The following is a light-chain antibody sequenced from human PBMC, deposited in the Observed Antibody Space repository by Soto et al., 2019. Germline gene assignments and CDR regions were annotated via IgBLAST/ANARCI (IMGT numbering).Light chain of an antibody. CDR2: AES. J-gene: IGKJ4*02. CDR3: QQTYSSSLT. V-gene: IGKV1-39*01. CDR1: QNVRHY. Sequence: DIQMTQSPSSLSASVGARVTITCRASQNVRHYVNWYVQKAGKAPEVLIYAESSLHSGVPSRVSGSGSGTEFTRTINSLQPEDYATYYCQQTYSSSLTFGGGTKVEI.